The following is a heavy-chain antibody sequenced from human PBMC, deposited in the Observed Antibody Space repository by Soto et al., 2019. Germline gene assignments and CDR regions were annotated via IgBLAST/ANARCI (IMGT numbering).Heavy chain of an antibody. CDR3: ARVGRYCSSTSCYHWFDP. J-gene: IGHJ5*02. CDR1: GGSFSGYY. Sequence: SETLSLTCAVYGGSFSGYYWSWIRQPPGKGLEWIGEINHSGSANYNPSLKSRVTISVDTSKNQFSLKLSSVTAADTAVYYCARVGRYCSSTSCYHWFDPWGQGTLVTVSS. V-gene: IGHV4-34*01. D-gene: IGHD2-2*01. CDR2: INHSGSA.